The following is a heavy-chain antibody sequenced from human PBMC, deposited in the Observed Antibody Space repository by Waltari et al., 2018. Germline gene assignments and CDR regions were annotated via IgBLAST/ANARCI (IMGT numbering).Heavy chain of an antibody. CDR3: ARDNRGNSGRTFDY. D-gene: IGHD2-21*02. CDR1: GGTFSSYA. J-gene: IGHJ4*02. V-gene: IGHV1-69*04. CDR2: IIPILGIA. Sequence: QVQLVQSGAEVKKPGSSVKVSCKASGGTFSSYAISWVRQAPGQGREWMGGIIPILGIANYAQKFQGRVTITADESTSTAYMELSSLRSEDTAVYYCARDNRGNSGRTFDYWGQGTLVTVSS.